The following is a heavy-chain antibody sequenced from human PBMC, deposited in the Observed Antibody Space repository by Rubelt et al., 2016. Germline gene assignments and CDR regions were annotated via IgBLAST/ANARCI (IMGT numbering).Heavy chain of an antibody. Sequence: EVQLVESGGGLVKPGGSLRLSCAASGLTFNNAWMNWVRQAPGKGLEWVGLIKSKTDGGTTDYAAPVKGRFTISRDDSGNTLYLQVNSLKTDDTAVYYCTTDLGYYDSSGFPYWGQGTLVTVSS. CDR3: TTDLGYYDSSGFPY. J-gene: IGHJ4*02. CDR2: IKSKTDGGTT. V-gene: IGHV3-15*07. CDR1: GLTFNNAW. D-gene: IGHD3-22*01.